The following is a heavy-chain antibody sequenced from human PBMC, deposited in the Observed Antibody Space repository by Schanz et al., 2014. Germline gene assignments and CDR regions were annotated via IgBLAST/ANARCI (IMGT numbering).Heavy chain of an antibody. CDR2: IPWNGAAI. V-gene: IGHV3-9*02. Sequence: EVQLVESGGGLVQPGGSLRLSCAASGFNSDDYAMHWVRQAPGKGLEWVSNIPWNGAAIGYAGSVRGRFTISRDSAKNTMYLQMNSLRAEDTAVDYCARPALWWGETCNDPWGQGSLVTVSS. J-gene: IGHJ5*02. D-gene: IGHD2-21*01. CDR3: ARPALWWGETCNDP. CDR1: GFNSDDYA.